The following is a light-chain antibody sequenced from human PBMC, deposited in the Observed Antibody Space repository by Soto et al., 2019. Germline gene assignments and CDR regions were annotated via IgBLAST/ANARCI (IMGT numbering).Light chain of an antibody. CDR1: SSDVGSYNL. J-gene: IGLJ1*01. V-gene: IGLV2-23*01. Sequence: QSVLTQPASVSWSPGQSITISCTGTSSDVGSYNLVSWYQQHPGKAPKLMIYEGSKRPSGVSNRFSGSKSGNTASLTISWLQAEDEADYYCCSYAGSSTYVFGTGTKVTVL. CDR2: EGS. CDR3: CSYAGSSTYV.